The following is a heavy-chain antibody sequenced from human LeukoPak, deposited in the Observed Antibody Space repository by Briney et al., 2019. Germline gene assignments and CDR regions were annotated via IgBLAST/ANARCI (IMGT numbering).Heavy chain of an antibody. CDR2: ISLSGSTI. D-gene: IGHD2-2*01. V-gene: IGHV3-11*01. CDR1: GFNFSDFY. J-gene: IGHJ4*02. CDR3: AREASCSSTTCYFDY. Sequence: GGSLRLSCAASGFNFSDFYMSWIRQAPGKGLEWLSSISLSGSTITYAASVKGRVTVSRDNAKNSVVLHILSLRADDTAVYYCAREASCSSTTCYFDYWGQGTLVTVSS.